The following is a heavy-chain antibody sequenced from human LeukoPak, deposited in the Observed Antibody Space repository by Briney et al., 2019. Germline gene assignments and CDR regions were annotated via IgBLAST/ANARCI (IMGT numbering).Heavy chain of an antibody. Sequence: GGSLRLSCAASGFTFSSYWLHWLRQAPGKGLTWVSRINSDGSRINYADSVKGRFTSSRDNAKNTLYLQMNSLRVEDTAVYFCARGGPVKSIYDPHWYDPWGQGALVTVSS. J-gene: IGHJ5*02. D-gene: IGHD5/OR15-5a*01. CDR1: GFTFSSYW. CDR3: ARGGPVKSIYDPHWYDP. V-gene: IGHV3-74*01. CDR2: INSDGSRI.